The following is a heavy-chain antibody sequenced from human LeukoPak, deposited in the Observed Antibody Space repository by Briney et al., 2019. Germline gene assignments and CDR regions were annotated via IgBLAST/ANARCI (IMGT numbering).Heavy chain of an antibody. CDR2: IYNRGST. Sequence: SETLSLTCTVSGGSTSRHYWSWIRQPPGKGLEWIGCIYNRGSTRYNPSLMSRVTISEDTSKSQFSLRLNSVTAADTAVYICARASAGAIFYYGMDVWGQGTTVTVSS. V-gene: IGHV4-59*11. CDR3: ARASAGAIFYYGMDV. D-gene: IGHD3-9*01. CDR1: GGSTSRHY. J-gene: IGHJ6*02.